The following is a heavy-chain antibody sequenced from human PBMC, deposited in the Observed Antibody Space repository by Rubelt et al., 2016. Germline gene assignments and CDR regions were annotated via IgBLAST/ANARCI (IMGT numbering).Heavy chain of an antibody. Sequence: EVQLVESGGGLVQPGGSLRLSCAASGFTLSSYWMHCVRQAPGKGLVWVSRITIDWSITSYTCSVKGRFPISRDNAKNTLYLQINSLRAEDTAVYYCVSSSLDYWGQGTLVTVSS. V-gene: IGHV3-74*01. J-gene: IGHJ4*02. CDR3: VSSSLDY. D-gene: IGHD6-13*01. CDR1: GFTLSSYW. CDR2: ITIDWSIT.